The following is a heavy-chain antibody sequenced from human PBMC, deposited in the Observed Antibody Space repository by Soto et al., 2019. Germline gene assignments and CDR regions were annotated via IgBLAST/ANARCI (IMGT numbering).Heavy chain of an antibody. J-gene: IGHJ6*02. CDR1: GGTFSSYA. Sequence: ASVKVSCKASGGTFSSYAISWVRQAPGQGLEWMGGIIPIFGTANYAQKFQGRVTITADESTSTAYMELSSLRSEDTAVYYCARKDIVVVPAAMGYYYYGMDVWGQGTTVTVSS. CDR2: IIPIFGTA. D-gene: IGHD2-2*01. CDR3: ARKDIVVVPAAMGYYYYGMDV. V-gene: IGHV1-69*13.